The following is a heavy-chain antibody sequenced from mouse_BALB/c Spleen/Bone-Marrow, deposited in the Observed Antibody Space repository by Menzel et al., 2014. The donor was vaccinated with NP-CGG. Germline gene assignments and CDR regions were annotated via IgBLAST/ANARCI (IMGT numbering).Heavy chain of an antibody. D-gene: IGHD2-2*01. CDR1: GYTFTSYW. J-gene: IGHJ4*01. CDR3: ARYGYEGRYAMDY. V-gene: IGHV1S81*02. CDR2: INPSNGRT. Sequence: QVQLQQSGAELVKPWASVKLSCKASGYTFTSYWMHWVKQRPGQGLEWIGDINPSNGRTNYNEKFKSKATLTVDKSSSTAYMQLSSLTSEDSAVYYCARYGYEGRYAMDYWGQGTSVTVSS.